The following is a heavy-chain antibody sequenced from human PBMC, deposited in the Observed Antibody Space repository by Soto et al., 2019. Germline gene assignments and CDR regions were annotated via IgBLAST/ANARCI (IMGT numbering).Heavy chain of an antibody. CDR1: GGSFNGYY. CDR2: INHTGGT. J-gene: IGHJ5*02. CDR3: ATRITVFGLLIPPFDP. V-gene: IGHV4-34*01. D-gene: IGHD3-3*01. Sequence: ETLSLGGAVYGGSFNGYYWNWIRQRPGKGLEWIGEINHTGGTHYNPSLKSRVTMSVDTSKNQFSLRLSSVTAADTAIYYCATRITVFGLLIPPFDPWGQGTQVAVSS.